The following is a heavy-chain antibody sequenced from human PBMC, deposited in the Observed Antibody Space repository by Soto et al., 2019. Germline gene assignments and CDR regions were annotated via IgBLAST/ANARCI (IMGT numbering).Heavy chain of an antibody. D-gene: IGHD2-15*01. CDR1: GYTFTNYY. Sequence: QVQLVQSGAEVKKPGASVKVSCKASGYTFTNYYTHWVRLAPGQGLEWMGIINPSDGGTSHAQKFQGRITMTRDTSTSTVHMELTSLRSEDTAVYYCARDLGRGEYSVQGYWGQGTLVTVSS. CDR3: ARDLGRGEYSVQGY. J-gene: IGHJ4*02. CDR2: INPSDGGT. V-gene: IGHV1-46*01.